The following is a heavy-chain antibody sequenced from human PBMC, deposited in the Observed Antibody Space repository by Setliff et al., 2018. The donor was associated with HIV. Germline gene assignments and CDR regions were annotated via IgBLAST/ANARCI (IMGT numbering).Heavy chain of an antibody. CDR1: GYTFTGYY. CDR3: ARDREAEGDAFDI. V-gene: IGHV1-2*02. CDR2: INPNSGGT. D-gene: IGHD3-10*01. Sequence: SVKVSCKASGYTFTGYYMHWVRQAPGQGLEWMGWINPNSGGTNYAQRFQGRVTMTRDTSISTAYMELSSLRSEDTAVYYCARDREAEGDAFDIWGQGTMVTVSS. J-gene: IGHJ3*02.